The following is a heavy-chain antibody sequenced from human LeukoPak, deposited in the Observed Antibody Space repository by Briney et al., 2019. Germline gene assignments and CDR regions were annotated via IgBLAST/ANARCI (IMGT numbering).Heavy chain of an antibody. V-gene: IGHV3-7*01. CDR1: GFTFSSYE. Sequence: PGGSLRLSCAASGFTFSSYEMNWVRQAPGKGPEWVANIKQDGTEIYYVDSVKGRFTISRVNAKNSLYLQMNSLRDEDTAVYYCAGDKVVGATFFDYWGQGTLVTVSS. CDR2: IKQDGTEI. D-gene: IGHD1-26*01. CDR3: AGDKVVGATFFDY. J-gene: IGHJ4*02.